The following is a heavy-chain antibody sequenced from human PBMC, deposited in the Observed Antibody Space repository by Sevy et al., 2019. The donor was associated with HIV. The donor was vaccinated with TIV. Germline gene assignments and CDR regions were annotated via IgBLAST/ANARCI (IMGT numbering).Heavy chain of an antibody. D-gene: IGHD3-3*01. CDR1: GGTFSSYA. Sequence: ASVKVSCKASGGTFSSYAISWVRQAPGQGLEWMGGIIPIFGTANYAQKFQGRVTITADGSTSTAYMELSSLRSEDTAVYYCARAATIFGVVSYYYYGMDVWGQGTTVTVSS. V-gene: IGHV1-69*13. CDR2: IIPIFGTA. J-gene: IGHJ6*02. CDR3: ARAATIFGVVSYYYYGMDV.